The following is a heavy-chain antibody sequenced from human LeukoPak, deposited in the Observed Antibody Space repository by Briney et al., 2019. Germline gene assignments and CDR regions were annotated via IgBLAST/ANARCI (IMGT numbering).Heavy chain of an antibody. CDR1: GGSISSYY. V-gene: IGHV4-59*01. Sequence: SETLSLTCTVSGGSISSYYRSWIRQPPGKGLEWIGYIYYSGSTYYNPSLKSRVTISVDTSKNQFSLKLSSVTAADTAVYYCARDSSGYDTLDYWGQGTLVTVSS. CDR3: ARDSSGYDTLDY. CDR2: IYYSGST. D-gene: IGHD5-12*01. J-gene: IGHJ4*02.